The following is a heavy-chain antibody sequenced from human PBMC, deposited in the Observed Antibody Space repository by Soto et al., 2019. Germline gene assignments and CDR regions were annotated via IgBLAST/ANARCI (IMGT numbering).Heavy chain of an antibody. V-gene: IGHV4-34*01. CDR1: GGSFSGYY. CDR2: INHSGST. CDR3: ARAHGHVDIVATTKAGYYYMDV. D-gene: IGHD5-12*01. J-gene: IGHJ6*03. Sequence: SETLSLTCAVYGGSFSGYYWSWIRQPPGKGLEWIGEINHSGSTNYNPSLKSRVTISVDTSKNQFSLKLSSVTAADTAVYYCARAHGHVDIVATTKAGYYYMDVWGKGTTVTVSS.